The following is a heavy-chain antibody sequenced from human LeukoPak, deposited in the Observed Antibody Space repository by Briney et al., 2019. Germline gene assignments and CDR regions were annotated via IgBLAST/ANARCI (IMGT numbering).Heavy chain of an antibody. J-gene: IGHJ3*02. Sequence: QPGGSLRPSCAASGFTLSSYGMHCVRQAPGNGLEWVAVISYDGSNKNYADSVKGRFTISRDNSKNTLYLQMNSLRAEDTAVYYCAKDPYDSRGDYPNAFDIWGQGTMVTVSS. V-gene: IGHV3-30*18. CDR3: AKDPYDSRGDYPNAFDI. CDR2: ISYDGSNK. D-gene: IGHD3-22*01. CDR1: GFTLSSYG.